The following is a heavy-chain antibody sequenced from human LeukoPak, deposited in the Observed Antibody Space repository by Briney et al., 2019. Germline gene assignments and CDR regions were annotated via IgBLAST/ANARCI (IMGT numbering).Heavy chain of an antibody. Sequence: GGSLRLSSAASGFTFSVYSMNWVRQAPGKGLEWVSTISSSSSYIYYADSVKGRFTISRDNAKNSLYLQMNSLRAEDTAVYYCARDLNDYGDYVFDYWGQGTLVTVSS. D-gene: IGHD4-17*01. J-gene: IGHJ4*02. V-gene: IGHV3-21*01. CDR2: ISSSSSYI. CDR3: ARDLNDYGDYVFDY. CDR1: GFTFSVYS.